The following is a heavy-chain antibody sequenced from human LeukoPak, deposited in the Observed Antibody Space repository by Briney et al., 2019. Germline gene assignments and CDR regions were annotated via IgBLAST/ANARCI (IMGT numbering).Heavy chain of an antibody. CDR2: ISGSGGYT. V-gene: IGHV3-23*01. D-gene: IGHD6-19*01. CDR1: GFTFCSYG. J-gene: IGHJ4*02. CDR3: AKDMMAVAGNEGYDY. Sequence: GGSLRLSCAASGFTFCSYGMSWVRQAPGKGLEWVSAISGSGGYTYYADSVKGRVAISRDDSKSTLYLQMNSLRVEDTAHYYCAKDMMAVAGNEGYDYWGQGTLVTVSS.